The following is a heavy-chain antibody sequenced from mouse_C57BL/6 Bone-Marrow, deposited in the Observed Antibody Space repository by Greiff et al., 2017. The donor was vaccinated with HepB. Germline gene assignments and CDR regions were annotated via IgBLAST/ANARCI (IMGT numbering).Heavy chain of an antibody. Sequence: VQLQQPGAELVKPGASVKMSCKASGYTFTSYWITWVKQRPGQGLEWIGDIYPGSGSTNYNEKFKSKATLTVDTSSSTAYMQLSSLTSEDTAVSDYAREEGGERYWYAMDYWGQGNGTTVSS. CDR3: AREEGGERYWYAMDY. D-gene: IGHD4-1*01. J-gene: IGHJ4*01. CDR1: GYTFTSYW. V-gene: IGHV1-55*01. CDR2: IYPGSGST.